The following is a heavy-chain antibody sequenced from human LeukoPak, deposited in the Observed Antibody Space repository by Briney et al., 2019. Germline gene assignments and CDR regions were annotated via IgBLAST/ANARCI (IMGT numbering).Heavy chain of an antibody. V-gene: IGHV3-23*01. D-gene: IGHD3-9*01. Sequence: PGASLRLSCAASGFTLSNYAMSWVRQAPGKGLEWVSAIVGSGSNTYYADSVKGRFTISRDNPKNTLYLQMNSLRAEDTAVYYCAKWGDYDILTGYYDSDYWGQGTLVTVSS. CDR1: GFTLSNYA. CDR2: IVGSGSNT. CDR3: AKWGDYDILTGYYDSDY. J-gene: IGHJ4*02.